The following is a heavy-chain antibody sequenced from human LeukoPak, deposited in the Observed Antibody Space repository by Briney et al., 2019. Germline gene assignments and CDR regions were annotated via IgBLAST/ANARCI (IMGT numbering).Heavy chain of an antibody. J-gene: IGHJ4*02. D-gene: IGHD5-18*01. CDR2: INHSGST. CDR3: ARGGESGYSSFGY. V-gene: IGHV4-34*01. Sequence: SETLSLTCTVSGGSISSYYWSWLRQPPGKGLEWIGEINHSGSTNYNPSLKSRVTISVDTSKNQFSLKLSSVTAADTAVYYCARGGESGYSSFGYWGQGTLVTVSS. CDR1: GGSISSYY.